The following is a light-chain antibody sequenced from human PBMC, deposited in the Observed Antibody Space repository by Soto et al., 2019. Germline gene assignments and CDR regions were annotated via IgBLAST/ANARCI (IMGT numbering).Light chain of an antibody. Sequence: DIQLPHSPPSLSASVGARVTITCRASQSISSYLNWYQQKPGKVPKLLIFDVSILASGVPSRFSGSGSGTEFTLTISSLQPEDFATYSCQQYYISWSFGQGTKVDIK. CDR3: QQYYISWS. CDR2: DVS. V-gene: IGKV1-39*01. CDR1: QSISSY. J-gene: IGKJ1*01.